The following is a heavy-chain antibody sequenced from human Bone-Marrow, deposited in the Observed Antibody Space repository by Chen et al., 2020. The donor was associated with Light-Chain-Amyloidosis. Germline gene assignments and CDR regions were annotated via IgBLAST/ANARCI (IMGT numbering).Heavy chain of an antibody. CDR3: ARRRDGYNFDY. CDR2: IYPDDSDV. CDR1: GYTFPNYW. J-gene: IGHJ4*02. D-gene: IGHD5-12*01. Sequence: QSGPEVKKPGESLKISCKGSGYTFPNYWIGWVRQMPGKGLEWMGVIYPDDSDVRYSPSFEGQVTISADKSITTAYLQWRSLKASDTAMYYCARRRDGYNFDYWGQGTLVTVSS. V-gene: IGHV5-51*01.